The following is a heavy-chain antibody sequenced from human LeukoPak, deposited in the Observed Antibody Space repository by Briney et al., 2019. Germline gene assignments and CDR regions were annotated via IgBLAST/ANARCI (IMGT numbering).Heavy chain of an antibody. D-gene: IGHD3-10*01. J-gene: IGHJ6*02. CDR3: ARDLGIVMIRGPYPNNYAMDV. CDR2: IWYDGSNK. V-gene: IGHV3-33*01. Sequence: PGGSLRLSCAASGFTFGSYGMHWVRQAPGKGLEWVAVIWYDGSNKYYADSVKGRFTISRDNAKNSLYLQMNSLRAEDTALYYCARDLGIVMIRGPYPNNYAMDVWGQGTTVTVSS. CDR1: GFTFGSYG.